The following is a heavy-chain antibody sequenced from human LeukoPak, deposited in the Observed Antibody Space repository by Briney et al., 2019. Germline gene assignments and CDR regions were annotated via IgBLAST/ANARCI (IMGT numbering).Heavy chain of an antibody. Sequence: SETLSLTCTVSGGSISSGSYYWSWIRQPAGKGLEWIGRIYTSGSTNYNPSLKSRVTISVDTSKTQFSLKLSSVTAADTAVYYCARERMGATWEAFDIWGQGTMVTVSS. CDR2: IYTSGST. D-gene: IGHD1-26*01. J-gene: IGHJ3*02. CDR3: ARERMGATWEAFDI. V-gene: IGHV4-61*02. CDR1: GGSISSGSYY.